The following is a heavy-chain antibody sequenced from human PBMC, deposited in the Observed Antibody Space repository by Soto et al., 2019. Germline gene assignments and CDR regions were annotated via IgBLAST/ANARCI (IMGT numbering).Heavy chain of an antibody. CDR2: IYYSGSS. CDR3: ASTRDYFDY. V-gene: IGHV4-31*03. CDR1: GGSISTGGYY. Sequence: PSETLFLTCTVSGGSISTGGYYWSWIRQHPGKGLEWIGYIYYSGSSSYNLSLKGRLTISVDTSKNQFSLKLSSVTAADTAVYYCASTRDYFDYWGQGILVTVSS. D-gene: IGHD1-1*01. J-gene: IGHJ4*02.